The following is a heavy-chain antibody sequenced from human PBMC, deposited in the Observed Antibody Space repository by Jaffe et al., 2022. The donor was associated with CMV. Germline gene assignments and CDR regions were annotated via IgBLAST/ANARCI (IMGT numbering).Heavy chain of an antibody. Sequence: EVQLVESGGDLVQPGGSLRLSCASSGFTFGRYAMTWVRHGPGKGLEWVAMIVGGGTTSYADSVRGRFTIAKDNSKGTVDLQMNDLRAEDTAIYYCAKDFVIGDGYVDLDSWGQGTLVTVSS. D-gene: IGHD3-9*01. CDR2: MIVGGGTT. V-gene: IGHV3-23*04. CDR3: AKDFVIGDGYVDLDS. CDR1: GFTFGRYA. J-gene: IGHJ4*02.